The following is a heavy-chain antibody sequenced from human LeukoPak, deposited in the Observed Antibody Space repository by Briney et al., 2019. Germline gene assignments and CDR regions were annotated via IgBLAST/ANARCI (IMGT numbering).Heavy chain of an antibody. V-gene: IGHV3-23*01. CDR1: GFTISSYA. D-gene: IGHD5-12*01. CDR3: ARGSSGGYDY. J-gene: IGHJ4*02. CDR2: IGRGGTT. Sequence: PGGSLRLSCAGSGFTISSYAMSWIRQAPEKGLEWVSAIGRGGTTYYPDSVKGRFTISRDNSKNTLFLQMNSLRADDTPVYFCARGSSGGYDYWGQGTLVTVSS.